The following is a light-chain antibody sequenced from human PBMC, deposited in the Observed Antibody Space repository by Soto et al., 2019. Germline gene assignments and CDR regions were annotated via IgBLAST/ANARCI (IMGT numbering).Light chain of an antibody. CDR3: QHCDYLPI. Sequence: DIVMTQSPLSLPVTPEEPASISCRSSQSLLHSNGYNYLDWYLQKPGQSPQLLIYLGSNRASGVPDRFSGSGSGTDFTLTISSLQPEDVATYYCQHCDYLPIFGPGTTVDFK. CDR1: QSLLHSNGYNY. V-gene: IGKV2-28*01. CDR2: LGS. J-gene: IGKJ3*01.